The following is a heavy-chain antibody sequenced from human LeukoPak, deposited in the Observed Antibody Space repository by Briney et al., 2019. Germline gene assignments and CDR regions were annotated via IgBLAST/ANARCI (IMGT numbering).Heavy chain of an antibody. J-gene: IGHJ4*02. V-gene: IGHV3-23*01. Sequence: GGSLRLSCAASGFTFSTYAMSWVRQAPGKGLEWVSAFSGSGGNTYYADSVKGRFTISRDNSKNTLYMQMNSLRAEDTAVYYWAKSGLNRFVNWGQGTLVTVSS. CDR1: GFTFSTYA. CDR3: AKSGLNRFVN. D-gene: IGHD2-15*01. CDR2: FSGSGGNT.